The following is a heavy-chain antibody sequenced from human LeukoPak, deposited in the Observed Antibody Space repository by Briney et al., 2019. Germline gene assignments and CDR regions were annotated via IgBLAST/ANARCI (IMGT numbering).Heavy chain of an antibody. CDR3: ARDQDWNDRGGLDY. J-gene: IGHJ4*02. D-gene: IGHD1-1*01. CDR2: IKQDGSEK. V-gene: IGHV3-7*01. CDR1: GFTFSSYW. Sequence: RTGGSLRLSCAASGFTFSSYWMSWVRQAPGKGLEWVANIKQDGSEKYYVDSVKGRFTISRDNSKNSLYLQMNSLRAEDTAVYYCARDQDWNDRGGLDYWGQGTLVIVSS.